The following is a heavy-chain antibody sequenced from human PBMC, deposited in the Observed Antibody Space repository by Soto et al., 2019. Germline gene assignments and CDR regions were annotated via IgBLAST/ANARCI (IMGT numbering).Heavy chain of an antibody. J-gene: IGHJ6*02. V-gene: IGHV1-2*04. D-gene: IGHD2-2*01. CDR2: INPNSGGT. CDR1: GYTFTGYY. CDR3: ARVRRYCSSTSCSFYYGMDV. Sequence: GASVKVSCKASGYTFTGYYMHWVRQAPGQGLEWMGWINPNSGGTNYAQKFQGWVTMTRDTSISTAYMELSRLRSDDTAVYYCARVRRYCSSTSCSFYYGMDVWGQGTTVTVSS.